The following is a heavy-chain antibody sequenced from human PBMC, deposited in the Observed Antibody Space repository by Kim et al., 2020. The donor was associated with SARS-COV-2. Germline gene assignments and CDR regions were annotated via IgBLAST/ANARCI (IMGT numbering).Heavy chain of an antibody. Sequence: GGSLRLSCAASGFTFSSYAMHWVRQAPGKGLEWVAVISYDGSNKYYADSVKGRFTISRDNSKNTLYLQMNSLRAEDTAVYYCARTYSGIYVYYFDYWGQGTLVTVSS. J-gene: IGHJ4*02. CDR1: GFTFSSYA. V-gene: IGHV3-30*04. CDR2: ISYDGSNK. CDR3: ARTYSGIYVYYFDY. D-gene: IGHD1-26*01.